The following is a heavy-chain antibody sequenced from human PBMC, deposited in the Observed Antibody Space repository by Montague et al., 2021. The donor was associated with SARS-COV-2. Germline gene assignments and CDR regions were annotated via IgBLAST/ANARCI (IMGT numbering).Heavy chain of an antibody. J-gene: IGHJ6*02. D-gene: IGHD3-22*01. Sequence: SLRLSCAASGFTFSSYGMHWVRQAPGRGLEWVAVIWYDVSNKYXXXSXXXRFXISRDNSKNTLYLQMNSLRAEDTAVYYCARDGHYYDSSGYYYAPYYYYGMDVWGQGTTVIVSS. CDR1: GFTFSSYG. CDR3: ARDGHYYDSSGYYYAPYYYYGMDV. V-gene: IGHV3-33*01. CDR2: IWYDVSNK.